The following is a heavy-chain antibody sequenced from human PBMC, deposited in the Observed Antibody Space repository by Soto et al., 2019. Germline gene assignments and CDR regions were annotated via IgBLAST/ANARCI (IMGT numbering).Heavy chain of an antibody. Sequence: EASVKVSCKASGYTFTDYFMYWVRQAPGQGLEWMGWINPKSGGTNYAQKFQDRVTMARDTSINTAYMELSRLRSDDTAMYYCAKAQFGSSTWYYYGMDVWGQGTTVTVSS. CDR3: AKAQFGSSTWYYYGMDV. J-gene: IGHJ6*02. V-gene: IGHV1-2*02. D-gene: IGHD6-13*01. CDR1: GYTFTDYF. CDR2: INPKSGGT.